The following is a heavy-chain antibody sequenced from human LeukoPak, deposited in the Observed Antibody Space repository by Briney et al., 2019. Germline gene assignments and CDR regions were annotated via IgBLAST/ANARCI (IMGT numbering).Heavy chain of an antibody. Sequence: SVKVSCKASGGTFSIYAISWVRQAPGQGLEWMGGIIPIFGTAKYAQKFQGRVTITADESTRTAYMELSSLRSEDTAVYYCAREPPIAVAVADGVRFDPWGQGTLVTVS. CDR1: GGTFSIYA. V-gene: IGHV1-69*13. CDR2: IIPIFGTA. CDR3: AREPPIAVAVADGVRFDP. D-gene: IGHD6-13*01. J-gene: IGHJ5*02.